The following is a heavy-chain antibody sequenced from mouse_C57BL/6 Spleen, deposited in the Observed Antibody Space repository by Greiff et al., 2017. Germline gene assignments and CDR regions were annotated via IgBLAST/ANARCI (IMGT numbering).Heavy chain of an antibody. CDR2: IWRGGST. J-gene: IGHJ1*03. D-gene: IGHD2-3*01. CDR3: SRMGDDGYPCDFDV. V-gene: IGHV2-2*01. Sequence: QVQLQQSGPGLVQPSQSLSITCTVSGFSLPSYGVHWVRQSPGKGLDWLGVIWRGGSTEYNAAFISRLSNSKHNSKSQVFFKMNSLQADDTATYYCSRMGDDGYPCDFDVWGTGTTVTVSS. CDR1: GFSLPSYG.